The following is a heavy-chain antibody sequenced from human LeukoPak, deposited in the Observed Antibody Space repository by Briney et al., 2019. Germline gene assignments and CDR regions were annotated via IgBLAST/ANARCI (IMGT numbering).Heavy chain of an antibody. J-gene: IGHJ6*03. CDR1: GITLSNYG. CDR2: ISDTGGST. D-gene: IGHD4-17*01. V-gene: IGHV3-23*01. Sequence: GGSMRLSCAVSGITLSNYGMSWVRQAPGKGLEWVAGISDTGGSTNYADSVKGRFTISRDNAKNSLYLQMNSLRAEDTAVYYCARLRSSSFYYYYMDVWGKGTTVTVSS. CDR3: ARLRSSSFYYYYMDV.